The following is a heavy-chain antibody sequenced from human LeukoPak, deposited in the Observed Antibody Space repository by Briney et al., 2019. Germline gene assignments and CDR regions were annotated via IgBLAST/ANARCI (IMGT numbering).Heavy chain of an antibody. CDR3: ARELNDMTTVTTYNWFDP. D-gene: IGHD4-17*01. J-gene: IGHJ5*02. V-gene: IGHV4-39*07. Sequence: SETLSLTCTVSGGSISSSSYYWGWIRQPPGKGLEWIGSIYYSGSTYYNPSLKSRVTISVDTSKNQFSLKLSSVTAADTAVYCCARELNDMTTVTTYNWFDPWGQGTLVTVSS. CDR1: GGSISSSSYY. CDR2: IYYSGST.